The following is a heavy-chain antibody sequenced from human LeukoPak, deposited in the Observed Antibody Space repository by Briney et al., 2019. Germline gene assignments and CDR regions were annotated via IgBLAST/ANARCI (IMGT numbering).Heavy chain of an antibody. CDR2: IHHSGST. D-gene: IGHD3-10*01. CDR3: ARNPHWMVRGVIT. Sequence: SETLSLTCAVSGYSISSGYYWGWIRQPPGQGLGWIGSIHHSGSTYYNPSLKSRVTISVDTSKNQFSLKLNSVTAADTAVYYCARNPHWMVRGVITWGQGTLVTVSS. CDR1: GYSISSGYY. V-gene: IGHV4-38-2*01. J-gene: IGHJ5*02.